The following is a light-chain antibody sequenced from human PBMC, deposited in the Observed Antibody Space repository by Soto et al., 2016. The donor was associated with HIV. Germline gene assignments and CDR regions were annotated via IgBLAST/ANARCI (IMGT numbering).Light chain of an antibody. CDR2: LGS. CDR1: QSLLHRNGYDY. CDR3: QQYNTVPWT. V-gene: IGKV2-28*01. Sequence: DIVMTQSPLSLPVTPGEPASISCRSSQSLLHRNGYDYLNWYLQKPGQSPQLLIYLGSNRASGVPDRFSGAGSGTDFALKISRVEAEDVGIYYCQQYNTVPWTFGQGTKVELK. J-gene: IGKJ1*01.